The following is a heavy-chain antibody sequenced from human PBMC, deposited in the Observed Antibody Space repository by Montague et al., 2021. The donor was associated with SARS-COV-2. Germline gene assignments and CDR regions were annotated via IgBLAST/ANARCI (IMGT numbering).Heavy chain of an antibody. CDR2: IKQDGSEK. J-gene: IGHJ6*02. Sequence: SLRLSCAASGFTFSSYWMSWVRQDPGKGLEWVANIKQDGSEKYYVDSVKGRFTISRDNAKNSLYLQMISLRAEDTAVYYCARDSIAVAGSPYYHGMDVWGQGTTVTVSS. CDR3: ARDSIAVAGSPYYHGMDV. V-gene: IGHV3-7*01. CDR1: GFTFSSYW. D-gene: IGHD6-19*01.